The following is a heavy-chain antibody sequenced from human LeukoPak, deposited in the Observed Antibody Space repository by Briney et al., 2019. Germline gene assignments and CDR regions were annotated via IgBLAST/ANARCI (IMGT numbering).Heavy chain of an antibody. J-gene: IGHJ4*02. Sequence: SQTLSLTCTVSGGSISNGDYYWSWIRQPPGKGLEWIGYIYYSGSAYYNPSLQSRVAISVDTSKNQFSLNLTSVTAADTAVYYRARKRSNSWQGHFDYWGQGTLVTVSS. CDR3: ARKRSNSWQGHFDY. V-gene: IGHV4-30-4*01. CDR2: IYYSGSA. CDR1: GGSISNGDYY. D-gene: IGHD6-13*01.